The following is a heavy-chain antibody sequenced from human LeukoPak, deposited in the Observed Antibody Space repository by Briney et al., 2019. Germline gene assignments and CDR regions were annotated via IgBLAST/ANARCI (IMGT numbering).Heavy chain of an antibody. J-gene: IGHJ4*02. CDR1: GFTVSSNY. Sequence: PGGSLRLSCAASGFTVSSNYMSWVCQAPGKGLEGVSVIYSGGSTYYADSVKGRFTISRDNSKNTLYLQMNSLRAEDTAVYYCARVARGWYYFDYWGQGTLVTVSS. CDR2: IYSGGST. D-gene: IGHD6-19*01. CDR3: ARVARGWYYFDY. V-gene: IGHV3-53*01.